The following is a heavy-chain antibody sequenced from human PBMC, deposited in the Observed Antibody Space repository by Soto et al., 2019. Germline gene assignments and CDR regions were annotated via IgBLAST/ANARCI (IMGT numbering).Heavy chain of an antibody. CDR3: AWEYGMDV. CDR1: GYSFNTYA. CDR2: ISGYNHNT. Sequence: QVQLVQSGAEVKKPGASVKVTCKASGYSFNTYAISWVRQAPGQGLEWMGWISGYNHNTNYAGKFQGRVTVTADRSTSTAYMELRSLTSNDTVVYYCAWEYGMDVWGQGTPVTVS. V-gene: IGHV1-18*01. J-gene: IGHJ6*02.